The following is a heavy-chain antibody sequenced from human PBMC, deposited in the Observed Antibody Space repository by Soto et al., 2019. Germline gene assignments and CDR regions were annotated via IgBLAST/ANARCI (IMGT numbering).Heavy chain of an antibody. Sequence: GGSLRLSCEASRFTFINYAMSWVRQAPGKGLEWVASISDTGGDSYYADSMDGRFTISRDNSKNTLYLQINSLRAEDTAVYYCVRDLYRSATMPCLDHWGQGTLVTVSS. CDR3: VRDLYRSATMPCLDH. J-gene: IGHJ4*02. CDR1: RFTFINYA. V-gene: IGHV3-23*01. CDR2: ISDTGGDS. D-gene: IGHD1-1*01.